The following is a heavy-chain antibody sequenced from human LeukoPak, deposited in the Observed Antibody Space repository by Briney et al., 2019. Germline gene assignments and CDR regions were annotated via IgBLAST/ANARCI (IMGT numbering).Heavy chain of an antibody. J-gene: IGHJ3*02. CDR2: ISSSSTI. CDR1: GFTFSSYS. CDR3: ARDQYYYDSSGYYADAFDI. D-gene: IGHD3-22*01. V-gene: IGHV3-48*04. Sequence: PRGSLRLSCAASGFTFSSYSMNWVRQAPGKGLEWVSYISSSSTIYYADSVKGRFTISRDNAKNSLYLQMNSLRAEDTAVYYCARDQYYYDSSGYYADAFDIWGQGTMVTVSS.